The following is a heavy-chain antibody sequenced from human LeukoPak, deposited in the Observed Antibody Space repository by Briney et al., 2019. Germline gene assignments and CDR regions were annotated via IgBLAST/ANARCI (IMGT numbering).Heavy chain of an antibody. D-gene: IGHD5-12*01. V-gene: IGHV3-23*01. CDR1: GLTVSSYG. CDR3: AKDPYRASSGLVDY. Sequence: PGESLRLSCGASGLTVSSYGMSWVRQAPGKGLEWVSSISGSGGTTYYADSVKGRFTISRDNSKNTLYLQMNSLRAEDTAVYYCAKDPYRASSGLVDYWGQGTLVTVSS. J-gene: IGHJ4*02. CDR2: ISGSGGTT.